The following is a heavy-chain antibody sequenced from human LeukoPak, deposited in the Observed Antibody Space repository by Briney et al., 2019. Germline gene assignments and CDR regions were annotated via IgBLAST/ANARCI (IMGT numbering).Heavy chain of an antibody. Sequence: GRSLRLSCAASGFTFSSYAMHSVRQAPGKGVEWVAVISYDGSNKYYADSVKGRFTISRDNSKNTLYLQMNSLRAEDTAVYYCARVQYSSGWYFDYWGQGTLVTVSS. CDR3: ARVQYSSGWYFDY. V-gene: IGHV3-30*04. J-gene: IGHJ4*02. CDR2: ISYDGSNK. CDR1: GFTFSSYA. D-gene: IGHD6-19*01.